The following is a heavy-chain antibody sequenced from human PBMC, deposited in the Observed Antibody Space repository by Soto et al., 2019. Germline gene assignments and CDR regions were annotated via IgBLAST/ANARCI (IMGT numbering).Heavy chain of an antibody. CDR2: ASPDGTST. V-gene: IGHV3-74*01. CDR1: GFTFSSFW. J-gene: IGHJ5*02. CDR3: TRHGSGDYFLFDP. D-gene: IGHD4-17*01. Sequence: PGGSLRLSCAASGFTFSSFWMHWVRQAPGKGLEWVSRASPDGTSTSYADSVKGRFTIFRDNAKNTLFMQMNSLRAEDTAVYYCTRHGSGDYFLFDPWGQGTLVTVSS.